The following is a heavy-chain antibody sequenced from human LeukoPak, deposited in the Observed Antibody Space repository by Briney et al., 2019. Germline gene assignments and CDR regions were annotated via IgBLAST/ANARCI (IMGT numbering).Heavy chain of an antibody. CDR3: ARAPYGDYPNPYNWFDP. Sequence: PSGTLSLTCAVSGGSISSSSYYWGWIRQPPGKGLEWIGSIYYSGSTYYNPSLKSRVTISVDTSKNQFSLKLSSVTAADTAVYYCARAPYGDYPNPYNWFDPWGQGTLVTVSS. CDR1: GGSISSSSYY. CDR2: IYYSGST. J-gene: IGHJ5*02. D-gene: IGHD4-17*01. V-gene: IGHV4-39*07.